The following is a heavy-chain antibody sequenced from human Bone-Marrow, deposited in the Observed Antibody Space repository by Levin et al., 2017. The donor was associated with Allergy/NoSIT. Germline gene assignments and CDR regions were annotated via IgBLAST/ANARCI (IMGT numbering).Heavy chain of an antibody. CDR3: ARQAVPAAMNGFDS. D-gene: IGHD2-2*01. Sequence: PSQTLSLPCPVSGASISSFYWSWIRQPPGKGLEWIGYIYYSGSTNYSPSLKSRVSMSADISRNQVYLTMSSVTAADTAVYYCARQAVPAAMNGFDSWGQGTLVTVSS. J-gene: IGHJ5*01. CDR2: IYYSGST. CDR1: GASISSFY. V-gene: IGHV4-59*08.